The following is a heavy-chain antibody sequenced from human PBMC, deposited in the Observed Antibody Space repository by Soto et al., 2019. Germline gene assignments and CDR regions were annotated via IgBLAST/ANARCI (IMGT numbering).Heavy chain of an antibody. J-gene: IGHJ2*01. CDR3: ARGYCSGGTRYSGWHLDL. CDR2: INADNGDT. D-gene: IGHD2-15*01. Sequence: QVQLVQSGAEVKKPGASVKVSCKASGYTFTSYTLHWVRQAPGQRLEWMGWINADNGDTKHAPKFQDRVTITRDTSARTGYMELSSLRPEDTAVYYGARGYCSGGTRYSGWHLDLWGRGTLVTVSS. CDR1: GYTFTSYT. V-gene: IGHV1-3*01.